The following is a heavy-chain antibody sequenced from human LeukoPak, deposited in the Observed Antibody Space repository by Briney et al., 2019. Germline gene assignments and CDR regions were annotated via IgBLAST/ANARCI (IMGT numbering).Heavy chain of an antibody. CDR3: AKDRASYDFWSGYYANDI. D-gene: IGHD3-3*01. CDR1: GFTFSSYA. V-gene: IGHV3-23*01. CDR2: ISGSGGST. J-gene: IGHJ4*02. Sequence: PGGSLRLSCAASGFTFSSYAMSWVRQAPGKWLEWVSAISGSGGSTYYADSVKGRFTISRDNSKNTLYLQMNSLRAEDTAVYYCAKDRASYDFWSGYYANDIWGQGTLVTVSS.